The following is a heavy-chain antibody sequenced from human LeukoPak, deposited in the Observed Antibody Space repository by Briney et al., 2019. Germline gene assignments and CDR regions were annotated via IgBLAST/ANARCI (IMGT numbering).Heavy chain of an antibody. CDR3: ERLLISSRQPTDDY. J-gene: IGHJ4*02. Sequence: PGGSLRLSCAASGFTFSSYAMHWVRQAPGKGLEWVAVISYDGSNKYYADSVKGRFTISRDNSKNTLYLQMNSLRAEDTAVYYCERLLISSRQPTDDYWGQGTLVTVSS. CDR1: GFTFSSYA. CDR2: ISYDGSNK. V-gene: IGHV3-30*04. D-gene: IGHD1-14*01.